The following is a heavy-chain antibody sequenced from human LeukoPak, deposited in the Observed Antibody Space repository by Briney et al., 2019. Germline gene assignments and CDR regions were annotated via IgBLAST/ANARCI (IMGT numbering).Heavy chain of an antibody. J-gene: IGHJ4*02. CDR3: ARGRTFDN. CDR1: GGSISSSRDY. CDR2: IYYNGRT. Sequence: SETLSLTCSVSGGSISSSRDYWGWIRQPPGKGLEWIGNIYYNGRTYYNPSLKSRVAVSVDTSKNQFSLSLSSVTAADTAVYYCARGRTFDNWGQGTLVTVSS. V-gene: IGHV4-39*07.